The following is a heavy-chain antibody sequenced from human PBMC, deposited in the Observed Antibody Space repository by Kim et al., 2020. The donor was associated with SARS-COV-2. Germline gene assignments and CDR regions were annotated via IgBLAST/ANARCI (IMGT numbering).Heavy chain of an antibody. Sequence: KGRFTISRDNAKNSLYLQMNSLRAEDTAVYYCAREAFDCSSTSCHEALDYWGQGTLVTVSS. CDR3: AREAFDCSSTSCHEALDY. V-gene: IGHV3-11*06. J-gene: IGHJ4*02. D-gene: IGHD2-2*01.